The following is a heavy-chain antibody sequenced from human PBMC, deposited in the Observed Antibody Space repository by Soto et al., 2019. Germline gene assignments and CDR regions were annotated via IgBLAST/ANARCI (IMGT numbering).Heavy chain of an antibody. CDR2: MYPNNGQT. CDR3: ATMIRGLIHWLDP. V-gene: IGHV1-8*01. CDR1: GDTLSNFD. Sequence: QVQLVQSGAEVKRPGASVKVSCKASGDTLSNFDFNWVRQATGQGLEGMGWMYPNNGQTAYARTFQGRVTMTWNSSISTAYMELSSLTSEDTAVYYCATMIRGLIHWLDPWGQGTLVTVSS. J-gene: IGHJ5*02. D-gene: IGHD3-16*01.